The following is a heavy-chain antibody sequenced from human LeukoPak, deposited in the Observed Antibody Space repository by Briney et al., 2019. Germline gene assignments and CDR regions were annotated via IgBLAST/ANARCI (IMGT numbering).Heavy chain of an antibody. CDR3: TTVPYYYDNSGYYYGVFDY. V-gene: IGHV3-15*01. D-gene: IGHD3-22*01. Sequence: GGSLRLSCAASGFTFSNAWMSWVRQAPGKGLEWVGRIKSKTDGGTTDYAAPVKGRFTISKDDSKNTLYLQMNSLKTEDTAVYYCTTVPYYYDNSGYYYGVFDYWGQGTLVTVSS. CDR1: GFTFSNAW. CDR2: IKSKTDGGTT. J-gene: IGHJ4*02.